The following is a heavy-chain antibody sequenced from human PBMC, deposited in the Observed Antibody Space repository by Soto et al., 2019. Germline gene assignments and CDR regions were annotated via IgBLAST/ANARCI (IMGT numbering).Heavy chain of an antibody. J-gene: IGHJ4*02. CDR2: ITRNGGST. CDR3: AKDSHSYTTSPFPFDS. Sequence: GGSLRLSCAAFGFEFSKYAMTWVRQAPGKGLQWVSSITRNGGSTYYADSVKSRFTTSRDNSKNTLYLQMNSLRADDTAIFYCAKDSHSYTTSPFPFDSWGQGTLVTVSS. CDR1: GFEFSKYA. V-gene: IGHV3-23*01. D-gene: IGHD2-2*02.